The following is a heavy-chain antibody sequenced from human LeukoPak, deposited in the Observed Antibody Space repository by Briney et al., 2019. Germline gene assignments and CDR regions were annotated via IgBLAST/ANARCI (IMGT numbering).Heavy chain of an antibody. CDR3: ARRLWFGELLDYWYFDL. D-gene: IGHD3-10*01. CDR2: IYSGGST. V-gene: IGHV3-53*01. Sequence: GGSLRLSCAASGFTVSSNYMSWVRQAPGKGLEWVSVIYSGGSTYYADSVKGRFTISRDNSKNTLFLQMNSLRAEDTAVYYCARRLWFGELLDYWYFDLWGRGTLVTVSS. CDR1: GFTVSSNY. J-gene: IGHJ2*01.